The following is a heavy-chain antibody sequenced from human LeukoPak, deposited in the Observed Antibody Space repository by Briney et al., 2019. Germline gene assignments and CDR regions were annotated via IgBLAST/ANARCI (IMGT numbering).Heavy chain of an antibody. V-gene: IGHV3-11*06. CDR2: ISSSSSYT. CDR3: AKEVESYSRSYGAYFDD. Sequence: GGSLRLSCAASGFTLSDYYMSWIRQAPGKGLEWVSYISSSSSYTNYADSVKGRFTISRDNSKNTLYLQMNSLRTEDTALYYCAKEVESYSRSYGAYFDDWGQGTLVTVSS. D-gene: IGHD1-26*01. J-gene: IGHJ4*02. CDR1: GFTLSDYY.